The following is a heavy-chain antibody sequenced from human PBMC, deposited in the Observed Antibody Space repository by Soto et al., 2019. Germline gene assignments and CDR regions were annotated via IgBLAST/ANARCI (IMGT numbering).Heavy chain of an antibody. D-gene: IGHD6-19*01. V-gene: IGHV4-38-2*02. CDR3: ARVDRSGWTPHFFDS. Sequence: PSQTLSLTCTVSGYSVSSGSYCGWIRQPPGKGLEWIGTTYHSGSTLYNPSLKSQVTISVDTSKNQFSLRLTSVTAADTAIYYCARVDRSGWTPHFFDSWGQGTLVTVTS. J-gene: IGHJ4*02. CDR2: TYHSGST. CDR1: GYSVSSGSY.